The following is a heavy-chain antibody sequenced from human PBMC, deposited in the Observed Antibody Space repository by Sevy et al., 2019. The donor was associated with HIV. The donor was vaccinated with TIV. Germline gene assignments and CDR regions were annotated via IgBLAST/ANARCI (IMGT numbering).Heavy chain of an antibody. D-gene: IGHD3-10*01. J-gene: IGHJ4*02. CDR2: IKNDGTEE. CDR3: GNDPYRGEIDY. CDR1: GLTFSNSW. Sequence: GGSLRLSCAASGLTFSNSWMSWVRQTPEKGLEWVANIKNDGTEEYYVDSVKGRFTISRDNAKNSLYLQMNGLRVEDKAGYYCGNDPYRGEIDYWGQRTLVTVSS. V-gene: IGHV3-7*01.